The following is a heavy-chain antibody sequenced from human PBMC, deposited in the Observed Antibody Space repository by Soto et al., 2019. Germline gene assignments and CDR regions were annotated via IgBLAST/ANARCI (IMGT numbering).Heavy chain of an antibody. CDR2: IYSGGST. Sequence: PGGSLRLSCAASGFTVSINYMSWVRQAPGKGLEWVSVIYSGGSTYYADSVKGRFTISRDNSKNTLYLQMNSLRAEDTAVYYCARGPSTVTTMIYMDVWGKGTTVTVSS. CDR3: ARGPSTVTTMIYMDV. CDR1: GFTVSINY. J-gene: IGHJ6*03. V-gene: IGHV3-66*01. D-gene: IGHD4-4*01.